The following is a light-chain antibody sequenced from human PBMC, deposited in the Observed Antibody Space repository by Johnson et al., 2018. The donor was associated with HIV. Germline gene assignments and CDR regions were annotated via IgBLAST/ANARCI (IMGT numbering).Light chain of an antibody. CDR3: GTWDSSLSARV. J-gene: IGLJ1*01. CDR2: ENN. Sequence: HSVLTQPPSVSAAPGQRVTISCSGSSSNIGNNYVSWYQHLPGTAPKLLIYENNKRPSGIPDRFSGSKSGTSATLGITGLQTGDEADYYCGTWDSSLSARVFGTGTKVTVL. V-gene: IGLV1-51*01. CDR1: SSNIGNNY.